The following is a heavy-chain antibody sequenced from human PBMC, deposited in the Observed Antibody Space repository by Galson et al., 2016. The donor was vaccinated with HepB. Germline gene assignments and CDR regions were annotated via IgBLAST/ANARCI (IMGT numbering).Heavy chain of an antibody. CDR1: GYSFTGSY. V-gene: IGHV1-2*02. CDR2: ININTGDA. Sequence: SVKVSCKASGYSFTGSYMHWVRQAPGQGPEWMGWININTGDASYPQKFQGRVTMTRDTSITTAYMELRGLTSDDTAMYYCARDRPRGSSSWYWFDPWGQGTLVTVSS. D-gene: IGHD6-13*01. J-gene: IGHJ5*02. CDR3: ARDRPRGSSSWYWFDP.